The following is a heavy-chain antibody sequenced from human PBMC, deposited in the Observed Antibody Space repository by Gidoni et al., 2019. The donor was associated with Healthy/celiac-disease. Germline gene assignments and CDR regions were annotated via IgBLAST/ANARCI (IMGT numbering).Heavy chain of an antibody. D-gene: IGHD6-6*01. CDR3: ARDETIVAARPMYYFDY. CDR1: GFTFSSHS. Sequence: EVQLVESGGGLVKPGGSLRLSCAASGFTFSSHSMNWVRQAPGKGLEWVSSISSSSSYIYYADSVKGRCTISRDNAKNSLYLQMNSLRAEDTAVYYCARDETIVAARPMYYFDYWGQGTLVTVSS. J-gene: IGHJ4*02. CDR2: ISSSSSYI. V-gene: IGHV3-21*01.